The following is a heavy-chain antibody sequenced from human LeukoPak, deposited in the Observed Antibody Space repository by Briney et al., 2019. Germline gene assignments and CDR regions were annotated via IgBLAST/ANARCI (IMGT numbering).Heavy chain of an antibody. CDR1: GGSTRSYR. CDR3: AREQYQSGYTVFDY. Sequence: SETLSLTCTVSGGSTRSYRWTWMWQPPGKGLEWIGYIYDSGDTNYNPSLKSRVTISVDTSKNQFSLKLSSVTAADTAVYYCAREQYQSGYTVFDYWGQGTLVTVSS. D-gene: IGHD5-18*01. J-gene: IGHJ4*02. V-gene: IGHV4-59*01. CDR2: IYDSGDT.